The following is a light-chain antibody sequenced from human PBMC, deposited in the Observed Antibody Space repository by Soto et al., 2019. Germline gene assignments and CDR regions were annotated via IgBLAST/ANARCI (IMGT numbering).Light chain of an antibody. CDR1: SSNVGSYKL. CDR3: CSSGGSPTYV. CDR2: EVN. V-gene: IGLV2-23*02. Sequence: QSALTQPASVSGSPGQSITISCTGTSSNVGSYKLVSWYQQHPGKAPKLMIFEVNKRPSGVSNRFSGSKSGNTASLTISGLKVEDEADYYCCSSGGSPTYVFGTGPRSPS. J-gene: IGLJ1*01.